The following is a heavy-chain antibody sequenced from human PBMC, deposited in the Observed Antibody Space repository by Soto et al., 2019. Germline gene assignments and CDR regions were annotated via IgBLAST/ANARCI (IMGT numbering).Heavy chain of an antibody. V-gene: IGHV3-30*18. J-gene: IGHJ6*02. CDR2: ISYDRSNK. Sequence: QVQLVESGGGVVQPGSSLRLSCAASGFIFSRYGMHWVRQAPGKGLEWVAVISYDRSNKYYAESVKGRFIISRDKSENTLYLQMNSLRAEDTAVYYCAKDLGSGKPYYYYAMDVWGQGTTVTVS. CDR3: AKDLGSGKPYYYYAMDV. CDR1: GFIFSRYG. D-gene: IGHD3-10*01.